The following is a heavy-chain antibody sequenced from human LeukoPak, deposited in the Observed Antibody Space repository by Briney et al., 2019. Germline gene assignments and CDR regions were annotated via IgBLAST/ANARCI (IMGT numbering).Heavy chain of an antibody. Sequence: GGSLRLSCAASGFAFSGYWMNWVRQAPGKGLEWVAVISYDGSNKYYADSVKGRFTISRDNSKNTLYLQMNSLRAEDTAVYYCARDYYDSSGYYSYWGQGTLVTVSS. CDR1: GFAFSGYW. CDR3: ARDYYDSSGYYSY. V-gene: IGHV3-30*03. D-gene: IGHD3-22*01. CDR2: ISYDGSNK. J-gene: IGHJ4*02.